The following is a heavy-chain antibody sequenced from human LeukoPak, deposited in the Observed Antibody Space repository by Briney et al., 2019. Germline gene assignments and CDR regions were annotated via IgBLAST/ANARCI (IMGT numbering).Heavy chain of an antibody. CDR3: ARAIARYFYDAFDI. CDR2: INPNSGGT. Sequence: ASVKVSCKASGYTFTGYYMHWVRQAPGQGLEWMGWINPNSGGTNYAQKFQGWVTMTRDTSISTAYMELSRLRSDDTAVYYCARAIARYFYDAFDIWGQGTMVTVSS. D-gene: IGHD3-9*01. J-gene: IGHJ3*02. CDR1: GYTFTGYY. V-gene: IGHV1-2*04.